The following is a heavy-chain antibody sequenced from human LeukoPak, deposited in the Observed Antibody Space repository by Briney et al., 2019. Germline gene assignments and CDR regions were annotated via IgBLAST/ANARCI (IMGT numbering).Heavy chain of an antibody. CDR3: ARVGSSAFDI. Sequence: SETLSLTCAVYGGSFSGYYWSWIRQPPGKGLEWIGEINHSGSTNYNPSLKSRVTISVDTSKNQFSLKLSSVTAADTAVYYCARVGSSAFDIWGQGTMVTVSP. CDR2: INHSGST. D-gene: IGHD2-15*01. V-gene: IGHV4-34*01. J-gene: IGHJ3*02. CDR1: GGSFSGYY.